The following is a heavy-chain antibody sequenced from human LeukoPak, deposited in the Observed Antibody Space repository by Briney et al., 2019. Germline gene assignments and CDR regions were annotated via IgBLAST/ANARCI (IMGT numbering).Heavy chain of an antibody. J-gene: IGHJ3*02. CDR1: GFTFSSYW. CDR2: IKKDGSER. V-gene: IGHV3-7*01. Sequence: GGSLRLSCAAAGFTFSSYWMNWVRQAPGKGLEWVANIKKDGSERYYVDSVKGRFTISRDNTKKSLYLQMNTLRAEDTAVYYCARDLAGPPQEAFDIWGQGTMVTVSS. CDR3: ARDLAGPPQEAFDI.